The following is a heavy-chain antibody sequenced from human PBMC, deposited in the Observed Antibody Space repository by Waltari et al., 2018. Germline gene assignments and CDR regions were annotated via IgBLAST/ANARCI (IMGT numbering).Heavy chain of an antibody. V-gene: IGHV4-39*01. CDR2: IYYSGST. J-gene: IGHJ4*02. Sequence: QLQLQESGPGLVKPSETLSLTCTVPGGSISSSRYYWGWIRQPPGMGLEWIGSIYYSGSTYYNPSLKSRVTISVDTSKNQFSLKLSSVTAADTAVYYCARHRARNYDFWSGYYEFDYWGQGTLVTVSS. CDR1: GGSISSSRYY. D-gene: IGHD3-3*01. CDR3: ARHRARNYDFWSGYYEFDY.